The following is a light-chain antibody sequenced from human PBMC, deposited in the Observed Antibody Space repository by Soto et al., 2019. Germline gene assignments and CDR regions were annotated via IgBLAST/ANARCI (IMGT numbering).Light chain of an antibody. V-gene: IGKV3-15*01. Sequence: EIVMTQSPATPSVSPGERVILSCRASRGVSSDLAWYQQKPGQAPRLLIYGASTRATGIPARFSGSGSGTDFTLTISRLEPEDFAVYYCQQYGSSPLTFGGGTKVDIK. CDR1: RGVSSD. J-gene: IGKJ4*01. CDR3: QQYGSSPLT. CDR2: GAS.